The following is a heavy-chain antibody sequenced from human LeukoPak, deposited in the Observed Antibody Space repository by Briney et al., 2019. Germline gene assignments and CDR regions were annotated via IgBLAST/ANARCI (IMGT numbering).Heavy chain of an antibody. D-gene: IGHD6-13*01. CDR1: GDSVSSNSAA. CDR2: TYYRSKWYN. V-gene: IGHV6-1*01. J-gene: IGHJ6*03. Sequence: SQTLSLTCAISGDSVSSNSAAWNWIRQSPSRGLEWLGRTYYRSKWYNDYAVSVKSRITINPDTSKNQFSLQLNSVTPEDTAVYYCARDREKYSSSWYLDHYYYYMDVWGKGTTVTVSS. CDR3: ARDREKYSSSWYLDHYYYYMDV.